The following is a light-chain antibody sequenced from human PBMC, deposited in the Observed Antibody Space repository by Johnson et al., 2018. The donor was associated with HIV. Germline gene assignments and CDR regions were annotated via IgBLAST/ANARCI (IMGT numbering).Light chain of an antibody. CDR2: EHN. V-gene: IGLV1-51*02. CDR3: GTWDISLRALYL. CDR1: SSNIGNNY. Sequence: QSVLTQPPSVSAAPGQKVTISCSGSSSNIGNNYVSWYQQVPGTAPKLLIYEHNKRPSGIPDRFSGSKSGPSATLGITGLQTGDEADYYCGTWDISLRALYLFGNGTQGTVL. J-gene: IGLJ1*01.